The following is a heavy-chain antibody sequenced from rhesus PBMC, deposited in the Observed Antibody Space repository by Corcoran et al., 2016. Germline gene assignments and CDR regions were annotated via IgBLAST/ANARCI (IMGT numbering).Heavy chain of an antibody. CDR3: VRQGYTDHLGGLDS. V-gene: IGHV4-143*01. CDR1: GGPIGGHYN. CDR2: VYSITART. D-gene: IGHD2-39*02. Sequence: QVQLQESGPGLVKPSDTLSLTCTVLGGPIGGHYNWYWIRQSPGKGLVWIGAVYSITARTNYNPSLKSRVTISKDTSKNQFSLRLTSVTAADTAVYYCVRQGYTDHLGGLDSWGQGVVVTVSS. J-gene: IGHJ6*01.